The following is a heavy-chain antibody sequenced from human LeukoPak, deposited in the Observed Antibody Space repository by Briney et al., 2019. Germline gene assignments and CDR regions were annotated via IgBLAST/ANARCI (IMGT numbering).Heavy chain of an antibody. J-gene: IGHJ4*02. Sequence: GGSLRLSCAASGSIFSTYTMNWVRQAPGKGLEWVSGISWNSGSIGYADSGKGRFTISRDNAKNSLYLQMNSLRPEDTALYYCAKDRGAWNNGAFDYWGQGTLVTVSS. CDR1: GSIFSTYT. CDR3: AKDRGAWNNGAFDY. V-gene: IGHV3-9*01. CDR2: ISWNSGSI. D-gene: IGHD1-26*01.